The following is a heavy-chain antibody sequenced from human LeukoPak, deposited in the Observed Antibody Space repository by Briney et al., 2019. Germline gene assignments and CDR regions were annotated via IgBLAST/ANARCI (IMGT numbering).Heavy chain of an antibody. CDR2: LQNDGREK. CDR3: ARESSRIAIGTLDF. CDR1: GFNFRTSG. J-gene: IGHJ4*02. Sequence: GGSLRPSCTPSGFNFRTSGMHWVRQAPGKGLGWVGFLQNDGREKYFADSVKGRFTISRDNSKNTLYLQMNSLRAEDTAVYYCARESSRIAIGTLDFWGQGTLVTVSS. V-gene: IGHV3-30*02. D-gene: IGHD6-13*01.